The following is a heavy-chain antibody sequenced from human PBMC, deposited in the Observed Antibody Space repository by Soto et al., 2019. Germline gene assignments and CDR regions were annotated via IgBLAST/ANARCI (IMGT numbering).Heavy chain of an antibody. J-gene: IGHJ4*02. CDR1: GYTFTSYD. CDR3: ASGHRYCTNGVCYTTGGGRYYC. V-gene: IGHV1-8*01. D-gene: IGHD2-8*01. Sequence: ASVKVSCKASGYTFTSYDINWVRQATGQGLEWMGWMSPNNGNTDYAQKFQGRVTMTRNTSITTAYMELSSLRSDDTAVYYCASGHRYCTNGVCYTTGGGRYYCWGQGTLVTVSS. CDR2: MSPNNGNT.